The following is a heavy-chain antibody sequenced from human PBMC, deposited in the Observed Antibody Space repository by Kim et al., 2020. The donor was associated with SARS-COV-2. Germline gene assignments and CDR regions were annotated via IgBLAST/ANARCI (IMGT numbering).Heavy chain of an antibody. D-gene: IGHD3-16*01. CDR2: IWYDGSNK. Sequence: GGSLRLSCAASGFTFSSYGMHWVRQAPGKGLEWVAVIWYDGSNKYYADSVKGRFTISRDNSKNTLYLQMNSLRAEDTAVYYCAREAGGDGYNPVDYWGQGTLVTVSS. J-gene: IGHJ4*02. CDR1: GFTFSSYG. V-gene: IGHV3-33*01. CDR3: AREAGGDGYNPVDY.